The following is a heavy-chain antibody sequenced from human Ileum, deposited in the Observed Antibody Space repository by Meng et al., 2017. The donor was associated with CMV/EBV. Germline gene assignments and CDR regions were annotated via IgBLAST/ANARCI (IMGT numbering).Heavy chain of an antibody. V-gene: IGHV4-34*01. Sequence: QVDLAHGCEGLLKPSEPLSLTCVGHGGAFGDYYWSWSRQPPGKGLEWIGEINHSGSTNYNPSLKSRLIISVDTSKNQFSLRLSSVTAADTAVYYCARAQTNWIPLSIAARGEFDPWGQGILVTVSS. D-gene: IGHD6-6*01. CDR3: ARAQTNWIPLSIAARGEFDP. CDR2: INHSGST. J-gene: IGHJ5*02. CDR1: GGAFGDYY.